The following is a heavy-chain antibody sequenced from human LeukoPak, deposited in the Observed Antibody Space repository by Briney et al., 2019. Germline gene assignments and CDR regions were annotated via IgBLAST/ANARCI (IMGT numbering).Heavy chain of an antibody. CDR1: GFTFSTYS. J-gene: IGHJ5*01. D-gene: IGHD3/OR15-3a*01. CDR3: ARAKGWTGYYVGS. Sequence: GGSLRLSCAASGFTFSTYSMNWVRQAPGKGLEWISYITNSGSTTYYADSVKGRFTISRDNAKNSLFLQMNSLRAEDTAVYYCARAKGWTGYYVGSWGQGTLVTVSS. CDR2: ITNSGSTT. V-gene: IGHV3-48*01.